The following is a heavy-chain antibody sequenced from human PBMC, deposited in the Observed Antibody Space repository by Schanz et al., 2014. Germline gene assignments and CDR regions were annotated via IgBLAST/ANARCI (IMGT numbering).Heavy chain of an antibody. J-gene: IGHJ5*02. CDR1: GYTFTSDS. CDR3: ARGPLGTSP. CDR2: IIPILGIA. D-gene: IGHD5-12*01. Sequence: QVQLVQSGAEVKKPGASVKVSCKASGYTFTSDSMHWVRQAPGQGLEWMGRIIPILGIANYAQKFQGRVTNTADKSTSAAYMELSSLKSEDTAVYYCARGPLGTSPWGQGTLVTVSS. V-gene: IGHV1-69*04.